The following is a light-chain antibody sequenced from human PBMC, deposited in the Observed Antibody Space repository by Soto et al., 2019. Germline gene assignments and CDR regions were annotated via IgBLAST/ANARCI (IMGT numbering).Light chain of an antibody. CDR2: GAS. CDR1: QSGSIY. J-gene: IGKJ1*01. Sequence: EIVLTQSPATLSLSPGERATLSCRASQSGSIYLAWYQQKPVQAPRLLIYGASSRATGIPDRFSGSGSGTDFTLTISRLEPEDFAVYYCQQYGSSPRTFGQGTKVDIK. CDR3: QQYGSSPRT. V-gene: IGKV3-20*01.